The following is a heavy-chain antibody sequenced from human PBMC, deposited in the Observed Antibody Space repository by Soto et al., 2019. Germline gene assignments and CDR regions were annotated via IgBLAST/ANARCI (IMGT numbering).Heavy chain of an antibody. J-gene: IGHJ5*02. D-gene: IGHD6-13*01. V-gene: IGHV4-31*03. CDR1: GGSITIGGFY. CDR3: VRGGIAGNWFDP. Sequence: QVQLQESGPGLVKPSQTLSLTCSVSGGSITIGGFYWSWIRQHPDKVLEWIAYIFHSGSTDYNPALKRRIIISADASKNQFSLKLPSVTAADTAVYYCVRGGIAGNWFDPWGQGTLVTVSS. CDR2: IFHSGST.